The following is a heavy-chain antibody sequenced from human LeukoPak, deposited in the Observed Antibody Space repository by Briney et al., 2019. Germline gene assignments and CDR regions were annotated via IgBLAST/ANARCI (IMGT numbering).Heavy chain of an antibody. CDR1: GFTFSSYA. D-gene: IGHD5-24*01. CDR3: ARGGDGYDY. V-gene: IGHV3-30-3*01. Sequence: GGSLRLSCAASGFTFSSYAMHWVRQASGKGLEWVAVISYDGSNKYYADSVKGRFTISRDNSKNTLYLQMNSLRAEDTAVYYCARGGDGYDYWGQGTLVTVSS. J-gene: IGHJ4*02. CDR2: ISYDGSNK.